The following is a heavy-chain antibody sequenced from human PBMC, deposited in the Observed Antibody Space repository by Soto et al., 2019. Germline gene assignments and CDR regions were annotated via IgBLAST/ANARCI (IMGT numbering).Heavy chain of an antibody. Sequence: QVQLVQSGGEVKRPGASVKVSCKTSGYTFSNYGITWVRQAPGQPLEWLGWISLYSDGTNYAQKFQVRVSMTTDTSTTTTYMEMRSLRSEDTAVYYCARVVPGAEAWFGPWGQGTMVTVSS. D-gene: IGHD2-2*01. V-gene: IGHV1-18*01. CDR3: ARVVPGAEAWFGP. CDR2: ISLYSDGT. J-gene: IGHJ5*02. CDR1: GYTFSNYG.